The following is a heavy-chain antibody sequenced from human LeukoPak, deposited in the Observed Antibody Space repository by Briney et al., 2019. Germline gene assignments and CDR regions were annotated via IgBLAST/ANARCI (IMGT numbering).Heavy chain of an antibody. CDR1: GDSVSSNSAA. CDR2: TYYRSKWYD. J-gene: IGHJ5*02. D-gene: IGHD6-19*01. CDR3: ARVDQWPPSGWFDP. V-gene: IGHV6-1*01. Sequence: SQTLSLTCAISGDSVSSNSAAWHWIRQSPSRGLEWLGRTYYRSKWYDDYAVSVRSRITISPGTSKNQFSLQLSSVTPEDTAVYYCARVDQWPPSGWFDPWGQGIQVTVSS.